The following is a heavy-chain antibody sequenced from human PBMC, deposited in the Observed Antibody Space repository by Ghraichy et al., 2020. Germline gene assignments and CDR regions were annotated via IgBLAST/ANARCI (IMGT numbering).Heavy chain of an antibody. CDR2: ISGSGGST. CDR3: AKGSGYYDYYYGMDV. CDR1: GFTFSSYA. J-gene: IGHJ6*02. Sequence: GGSLRLSCAASGFTFSSYAMSWVRQAPGKGLEWVSAISGSGGSTYYADSVKGRFTISRDNSKNTLYLQMNSLRAEDTAVYYCAKGSGYYDYYYGMDVWGQGTTVTVSS. D-gene: IGHD3-22*01. V-gene: IGHV3-23*01.